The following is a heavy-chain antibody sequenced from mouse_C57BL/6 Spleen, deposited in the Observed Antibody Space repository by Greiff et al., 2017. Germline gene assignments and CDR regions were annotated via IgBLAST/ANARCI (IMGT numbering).Heavy chain of an antibody. CDR1: GYTFTSYW. CDR2: IDPSDSET. Sequence: VQLQQPGAELVRPGSSVKLSCKASGYTFTSYWMHWVKQRPIQGLEWIGNIDPSDSETHYNQKFKDKATLTVDKSSSTAYMQLSSLTSEDSAVYYCARSKVVRYFDVWGTGTTVTVSS. V-gene: IGHV1-52*01. D-gene: IGHD1-1*01. J-gene: IGHJ1*03. CDR3: ARSKVVRYFDV.